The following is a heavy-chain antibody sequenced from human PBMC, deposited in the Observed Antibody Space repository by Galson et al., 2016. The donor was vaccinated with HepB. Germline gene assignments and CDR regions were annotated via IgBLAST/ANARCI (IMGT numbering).Heavy chain of an antibody. V-gene: IGHV4-4*02. CDR3: AGGPDRGFIPRFFDP. J-gene: IGHJ5*02. Sequence: SETLSLTCAVSGGSISSSDWWSWVRQPPGQGLEWIGQIFHSGRVNYTPSLASRVTISVDTSNNHFSLRLTSVTAADTALYYCAGGPDRGFIPRFFDPWGPGTQVIVSS. CDR1: GGSISSSDW. D-gene: IGHD3-10*01. CDR2: IFHSGRV.